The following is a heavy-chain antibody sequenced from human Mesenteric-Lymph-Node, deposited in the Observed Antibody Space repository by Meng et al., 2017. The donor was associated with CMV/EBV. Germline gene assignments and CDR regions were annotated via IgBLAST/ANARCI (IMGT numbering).Heavy chain of an antibody. CDR1: GFTFSDSN. D-gene: IGHD3-22*01. J-gene: IGHJ4*02. V-gene: IGHV3-23*01. Sequence: GGSLRLSCAVSGFTFSDSNMNWFRQAPGKGLEWVSAISSRGGSTYYADSVKGRFTISRDNSKNTLFLQMNSLRAEDTAVYYCAKENKLYYYDDLVSDDGGNDYWGQGTLVTVSS. CDR2: ISSRGGST. CDR3: AKENKLYYYDDLVSDDGGNDY.